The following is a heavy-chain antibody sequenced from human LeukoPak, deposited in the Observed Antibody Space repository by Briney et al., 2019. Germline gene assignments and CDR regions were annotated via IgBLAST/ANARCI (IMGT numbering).Heavy chain of an antibody. D-gene: IGHD5-18*01. Sequence: SETLSLTCTVSGGSISSYYWSWIRQPAGKGLEWIGRIYTSGSTNYNPSLKSRVTMSVDTSKNQFSLKLSSVTAADTAVYYCARDRVRYSYGGVQDYFDYWGQEPWSPSPQ. J-gene: IGHJ4*01. CDR1: GGSISSYY. CDR3: ARDRVRYSYGGVQDYFDY. V-gene: IGHV4-4*07. CDR2: IYTSGST.